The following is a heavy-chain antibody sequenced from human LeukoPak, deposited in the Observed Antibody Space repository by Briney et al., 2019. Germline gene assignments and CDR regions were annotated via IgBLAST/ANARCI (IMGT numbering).Heavy chain of an antibody. V-gene: IGHV3-21*04. CDR2: ISSSSSYI. J-gene: IGHJ4*02. D-gene: IGHD3-22*01. CDR1: GFTFSSYS. Sequence: GGSLRLSCAASGFTFSSYSMNWVRQAPGKGLEWVSSISSSSSYIYYADSVKGRFTISRDNSKNSQYLQMNSLRAEDTAVYYCARGDSSGYYLNYWGQGTLVTVSS. CDR3: ARGDSSGYYLNY.